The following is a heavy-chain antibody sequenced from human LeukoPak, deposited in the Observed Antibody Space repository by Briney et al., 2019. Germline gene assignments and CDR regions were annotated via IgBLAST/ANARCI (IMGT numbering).Heavy chain of an antibody. CDR3: ARGYRMYWYFDL. CDR1: GGSISSGSYY. D-gene: IGHD5-18*01. CDR2: IYTSGST. V-gene: IGHV4-61*02. J-gene: IGHJ2*01. Sequence: SSETLSLTCTVSGGSISSGSYYWSWIRQPAGKGLEWIGRIYTSGSTNYNPSLKSRVTMSVDTSKNQFSLKLSSVTAADTAVYYCARGYRMYWYFDLWGRGTLVTVSS.